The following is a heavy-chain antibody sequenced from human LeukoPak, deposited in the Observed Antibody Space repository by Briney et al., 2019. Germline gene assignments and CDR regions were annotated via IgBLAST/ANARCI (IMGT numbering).Heavy chain of an antibody. D-gene: IGHD5-18*01. Sequence: RSGGSLRLSCAASGFTFVSYWMYWVRQAPGKGLVWVSRINGYGSSTDFADSVKGRFTISGDNAKNTLYLQMNSLRAEDTAVYYCARDAPGNTALDYWGQGTLVTVSS. CDR1: GFTFVSYW. CDR3: ARDAPGNTALDY. J-gene: IGHJ4*02. V-gene: IGHV3-74*01. CDR2: INGYGSST.